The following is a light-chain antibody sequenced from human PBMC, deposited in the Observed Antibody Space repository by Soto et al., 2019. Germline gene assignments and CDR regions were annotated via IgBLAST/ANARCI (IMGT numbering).Light chain of an antibody. V-gene: IGKV3-11*01. Sequence: PGESATLSCRATRSVSSYLAWYQQKPGQAPRLLIYDASSRPTGIPARFSGSGSGTDFTLTISRLEPEDFAVYYCQHRSNWPPTFGQGTKVDIK. CDR2: DAS. J-gene: IGKJ1*01. CDR1: RSVSSY. CDR3: QHRSNWPPT.